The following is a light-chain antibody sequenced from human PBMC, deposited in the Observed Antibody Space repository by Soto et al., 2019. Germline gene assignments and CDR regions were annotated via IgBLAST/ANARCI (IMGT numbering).Light chain of an antibody. CDR2: KVS. J-gene: IGLJ1*01. CDR3: CSYAGSGSYV. CDR1: SSDVGSYNL. Sequence: QSALTQPASVSGSPGQSITISCTGTSSDVGSYNLVSWYQQHPGKAPKLMIYKVSERPSGVSNRFSGSKSGNTASLTISGLQTEDEADYYCCSYAGSGSYVFGTGTKVTVL. V-gene: IGLV2-23*02.